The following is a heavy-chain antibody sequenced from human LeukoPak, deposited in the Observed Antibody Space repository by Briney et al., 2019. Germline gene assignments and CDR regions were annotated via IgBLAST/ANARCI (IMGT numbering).Heavy chain of an antibody. CDR3: ASIRSYYYHYMDV. D-gene: IGHD3-10*01. Sequence: SVKVSCKASGGTFSSYAISWVRQAPGQGLEWMGGIIPIFGTANYAQKFQGRVTITTDESTSTAYMELSSLRSEDTAVYYCASIRSYYYHYMDVWGKGTTVTVSS. J-gene: IGHJ6*03. CDR2: IIPIFGTA. CDR1: GGTFSSYA. V-gene: IGHV1-69*05.